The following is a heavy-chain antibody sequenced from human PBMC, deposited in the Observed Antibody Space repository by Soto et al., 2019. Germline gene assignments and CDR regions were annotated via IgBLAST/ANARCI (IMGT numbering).Heavy chain of an antibody. CDR1: GGSISRSNW. V-gene: IGHV4-4*02. J-gene: IGHJ4*02. Sequence: PSAPLDLTSAACGGSISRSNWWSWVRQPPGKGLEWIGEIYHSGSTNYHPSLKSRVTISVDKSKNQFSLKLTSLTAADTAVYYCARSITFDWLFFDNWGQGTLVTVSS. CDR2: IYHSGST. D-gene: IGHD3-9*01. CDR3: ARSITFDWLFFDN.